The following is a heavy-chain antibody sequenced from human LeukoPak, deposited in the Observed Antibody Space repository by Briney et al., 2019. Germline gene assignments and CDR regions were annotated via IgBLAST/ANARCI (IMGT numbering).Heavy chain of an antibody. CDR3: ARGYSSSWLGKFDY. V-gene: IGHV4-39*01. CDR1: GGSISSSSYY. J-gene: IGHJ4*02. CDR2: IYYSGST. D-gene: IGHD6-13*01. Sequence: PSETLSLTCTVSGGSISSSSYYWGWIRQPPGKGLEWIGSIYYSGSTYYNPSLKSRVTISVDASKNQFSLKLSSVTAADTAVYYCARGYSSSWLGKFDYWGQGTLVTVSS.